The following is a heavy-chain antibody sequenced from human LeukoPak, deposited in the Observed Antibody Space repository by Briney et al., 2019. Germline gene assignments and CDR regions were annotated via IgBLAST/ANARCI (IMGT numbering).Heavy chain of an antibody. CDR3: ARLGVGATRDAFDI. J-gene: IGHJ3*02. CDR2: INCNGGST. V-gene: IGHV3-20*04. CDR1: GFTFDDYG. D-gene: IGHD1-26*01. Sequence: PGGSLRLSCAASGFTFDDYGMSWVRQAPGKGREWVSGINCNGGSTAYADSVKGRFTISRDNAKNSLYLRMSSLRAEDTALDYWARLGVGATRDAFDIWGQGTMVTVSS.